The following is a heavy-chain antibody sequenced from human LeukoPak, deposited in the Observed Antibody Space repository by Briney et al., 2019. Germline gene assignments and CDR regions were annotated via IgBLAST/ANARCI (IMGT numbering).Heavy chain of an antibody. CDR3: ARGYYDSSGDYYYGMDV. V-gene: IGHV4-59*08. CDR2: IYYSGST. J-gene: IGHJ6*02. Sequence: KPSETLSLTCTVSGGSISSYYWSWIRQPPGKGLEWIGYIYYSGSTNYNPSLKSRVTISVDTSKNQFSLKLSSVTAADTAVYYCARGYYDSSGDYYYGMDVWGQGTTVTVSS. CDR1: GGSISSYY. D-gene: IGHD3-22*01.